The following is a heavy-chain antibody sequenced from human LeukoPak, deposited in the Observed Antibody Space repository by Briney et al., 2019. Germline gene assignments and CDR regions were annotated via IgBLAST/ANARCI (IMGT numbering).Heavy chain of an antibody. D-gene: IGHD3-22*01. CDR1: GGSISSGSYY. Sequence: SETLSLTCTVSGGSISSGSYYWSWIRQPAGKGLEWIGYIYYSGSTYYNPSLKSRVTISVDTSKNQFSLKLSSVTAADTAVYYCARGDDSSGNFDYWGQGTLVTVSS. CDR2: IYYSGST. CDR3: ARGDDSSGNFDY. V-gene: IGHV4-30-4*08. J-gene: IGHJ4*02.